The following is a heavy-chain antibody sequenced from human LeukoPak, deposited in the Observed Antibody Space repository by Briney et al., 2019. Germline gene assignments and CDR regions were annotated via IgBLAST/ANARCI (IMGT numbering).Heavy chain of an antibody. CDR1: GYSFTSYW. J-gene: IGHJ3*02. Sequence: GESLKISCQGAGYSFTSYWIGWVRQMPGKGLEWMGIIYPGDSDTRYSPSFQGQVTISADKSSSTAYLQWSSLKASDTAMYYCARPRTGTYYDAFDIWGQGTRVTVSS. CDR2: IYPGDSDT. V-gene: IGHV5-51*01. CDR3: ARPRTGTYYDAFDI. D-gene: IGHD1-26*01.